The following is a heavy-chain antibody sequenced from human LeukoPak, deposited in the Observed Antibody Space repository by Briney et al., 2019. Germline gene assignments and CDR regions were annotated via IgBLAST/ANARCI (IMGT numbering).Heavy chain of an antibody. CDR2: IAYDGGKK. Sequence: GKSLRLSCAASGFTFNTYGMHWVRQAPGKGLEWVAVIAYDGGKKYYADSMKGRFTISRDNSRNTLYLEMNSLRPEDTAVYYCAKDRRILAVFDYWGQGTLVTVSS. D-gene: IGHD5-12*01. V-gene: IGHV3-30*18. CDR3: AKDRRILAVFDY. CDR1: GFTFNTYG. J-gene: IGHJ4*02.